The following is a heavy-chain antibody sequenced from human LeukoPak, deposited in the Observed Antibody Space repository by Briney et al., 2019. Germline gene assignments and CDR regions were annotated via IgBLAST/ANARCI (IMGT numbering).Heavy chain of an antibody. Sequence: GGSLRLSCAASGFTFRSYAMSWVRQAPGKGLEWVSSISGSDGSTYYADSVKGRFTISRDNSKNTLYLQMSSLRAEDTAVYYCASLPSPYCSSTSCHNWFDPWGQGTLVTVSS. CDR2: ISGSDGST. V-gene: IGHV3-23*01. CDR1: GFTFRSYA. J-gene: IGHJ5*02. CDR3: ASLPSPYCSSTSCHNWFDP. D-gene: IGHD2-2*01.